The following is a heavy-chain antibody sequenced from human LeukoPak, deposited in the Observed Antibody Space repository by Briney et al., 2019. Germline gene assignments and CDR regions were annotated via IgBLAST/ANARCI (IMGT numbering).Heavy chain of an antibody. D-gene: IGHD5-18*01. J-gene: IGHJ3*02. Sequence: PSETLSLTCTVSGDSISSYYCSWIRQSPGKGLEGIGYMHYSGTSDYNPSLRSRVTISVDTSKNQFSLNLRSVTAADTAVYYCARRRGSGTQLWKYDGFDIWGQGTMVTVSS. V-gene: IGHV4-59*01. CDR3: ARRRGSGTQLWKYDGFDI. CDR2: MHYSGTS. CDR1: GDSISSYY.